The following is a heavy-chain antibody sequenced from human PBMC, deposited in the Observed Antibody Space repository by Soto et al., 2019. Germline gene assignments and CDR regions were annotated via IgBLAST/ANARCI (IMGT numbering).Heavy chain of an antibody. Sequence: EVQLVESGGDLVQPGRSLRLSCTTSGFTFGDFAVSWLRQAPGKGLEWVSFIGSKASGGAAEYAASVKGRLTSSRDDSIRNAYLQMNRLKTEYTAVYYRSRDVLGVRAFNIWGQGTMVTVSS. CDR3: SRDVLGVRAFNI. V-gene: IGHV3-49*03. J-gene: IGHJ3*02. CDR2: IGSKASGGAA. D-gene: IGHD3-16*01. CDR1: GFTFGDFA.